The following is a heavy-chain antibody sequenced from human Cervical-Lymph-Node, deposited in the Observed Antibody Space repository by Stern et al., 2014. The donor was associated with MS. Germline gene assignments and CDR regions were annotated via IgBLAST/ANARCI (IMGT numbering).Heavy chain of an antibody. V-gene: IGHV4-61*01. Sequence: QVQLQESGPGLEKPSETLSLTCTVSGGSVTSDTYYWNWDRQSQGKGLEGIGYVFHRRTTNYKPSLTRRVTMTMDMSKNPYSLILNSVTAADTAVYYCARDLASSGWYKGWYFDLWGRGTLVSVSS. J-gene: IGHJ2*01. CDR3: ARDLASSGWYKGWYFDL. CDR2: VFHRRTT. CDR1: GGSVTSDTYY. D-gene: IGHD6-19*01.